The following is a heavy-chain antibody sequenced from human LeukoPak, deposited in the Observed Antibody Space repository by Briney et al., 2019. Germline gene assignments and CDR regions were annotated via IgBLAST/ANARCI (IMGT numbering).Heavy chain of an antibody. Sequence: SETLSLTCAVYGGSFSGYYWSWIRQPPGKGLEWIGEINHSGSTNYNPSLKSRVTISVDTSKNQFSLKLSSVTAADTAVYYCATEAGYYDSSGYTYYYYGMDVWGQGTTVTVSS. J-gene: IGHJ6*02. CDR2: INHSGST. CDR1: GGSFSGYY. D-gene: IGHD3-22*01. V-gene: IGHV4-34*01. CDR3: ATEAGYYDSSGYTYYYYGMDV.